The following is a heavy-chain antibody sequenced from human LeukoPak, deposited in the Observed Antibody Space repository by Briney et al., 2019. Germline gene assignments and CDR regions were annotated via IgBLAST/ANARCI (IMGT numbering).Heavy chain of an antibody. CDR1: GDTFTSYA. Sequence: ASVNVCCKASGDTFTSYAISWVRQAPGQGLEWMGWISAYNGNTNYAQKLQGRVTMTTDTSTSTAYMELRSLRSDDTAVYYCARGRGGFYYYGSGSHRPIDYWGQGTLVTVTS. CDR2: ISAYNGNT. D-gene: IGHD3-10*01. V-gene: IGHV1-18*01. CDR3: ARGRGGFYYYGSGSHRPIDY. J-gene: IGHJ4*02.